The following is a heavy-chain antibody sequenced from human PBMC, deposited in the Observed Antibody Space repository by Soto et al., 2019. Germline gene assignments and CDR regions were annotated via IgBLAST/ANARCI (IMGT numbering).Heavy chain of an antibody. D-gene: IGHD3-10*01. CDR3: TRSRGPLDY. V-gene: IGHV2-5*02. CDR1: GFSLTSSGVG. Sequence: QITLKESGPTLVKPTQTLTLTCTFSGFSLTSSGVGVGWIRQSPGKVLEHLALIYWDDDKRYSPSLKSRLTITKDISENQVVLTMTNMGPMDTGTYYCTRSRGPLDYWGQGAQVTVSS. CDR2: IYWDDDK. J-gene: IGHJ4*02.